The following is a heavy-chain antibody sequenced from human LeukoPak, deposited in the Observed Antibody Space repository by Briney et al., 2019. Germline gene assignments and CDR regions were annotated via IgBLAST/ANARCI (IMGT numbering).Heavy chain of an antibody. D-gene: IGHD5-12*01. CDR1: GYSISSGYY. Sequence: PSETLSLTCAVSGYSISSGYYWGWIRQPPGKGLEWIGSMFHSGSTYYNPSLKSRVTISVDTSKNHFSLKLNSVTAADTAVYYCARSLSRGYSGFRVFPFDYWGQGTLVTVSS. CDR3: ARSLSRGYSGFRVFPFDY. J-gene: IGHJ4*02. V-gene: IGHV4-38-2*01. CDR2: MFHSGST.